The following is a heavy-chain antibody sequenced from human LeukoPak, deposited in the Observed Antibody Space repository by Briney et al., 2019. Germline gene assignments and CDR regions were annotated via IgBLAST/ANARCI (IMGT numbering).Heavy chain of an antibody. Sequence: GGSLRLSCTASGFTFSSYGMHWVRQSTGKGLEWVAFIRNDGSNKYYADSVKGRFTISRDNSKNTLYLQMNSLRAEDTAVYYCAKDPGVYSNNWFDSWGQGTLVTVSS. D-gene: IGHD3-10*01. CDR1: GFTFSSYG. CDR3: AKDPGVYSNNWFDS. CDR2: IRNDGSNK. V-gene: IGHV3-30*02. J-gene: IGHJ5*01.